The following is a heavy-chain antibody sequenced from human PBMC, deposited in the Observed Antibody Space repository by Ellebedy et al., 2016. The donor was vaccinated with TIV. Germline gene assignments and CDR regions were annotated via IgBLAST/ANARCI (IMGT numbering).Heavy chain of an antibody. V-gene: IGHV4-59*08. J-gene: IGHJ3*02. D-gene: IGHD6-19*01. CDR1: GGSISSYY. CDR3: ARPAKIGLAGTPYDAFDI. Sequence: MPSETLSLTCTVSGGSISSYYWSRIRQPPGKGLEWIGYIYYSGSSNYNPSLKSRVTISIDTSKNQFSLWLSSVTAADTAVYYCARPAKIGLAGTPYDAFDIWGQGTMVTVSS. CDR2: IYYSGSS.